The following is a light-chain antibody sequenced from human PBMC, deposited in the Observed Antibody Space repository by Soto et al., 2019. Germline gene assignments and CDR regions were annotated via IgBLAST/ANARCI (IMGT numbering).Light chain of an antibody. CDR1: SSNIGAGYD. CDR2: GNS. J-gene: IGLJ2*01. CDR3: QSYDSSLSGSVV. Sequence: QSMLTQPSSVSGAPGQRVTISCTGSSSNIGAGYDVHWYQQLPGTAPKLLIYGNSNRPSGVPDRFSGSKSGTSASLAITGLQAEDEADYYCQSYDSSLSGSVVFGGGTKLTVL. V-gene: IGLV1-40*01.